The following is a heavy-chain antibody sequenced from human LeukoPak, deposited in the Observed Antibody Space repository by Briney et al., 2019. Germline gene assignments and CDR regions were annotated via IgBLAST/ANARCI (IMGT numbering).Heavy chain of an antibody. J-gene: IGHJ4*02. Sequence: GASVKVSCKASGYTFTSYYMHWVRQAPGQGLEWMGIINPSGGSTSYAQKFQVRVTITRDTSTSTVYMELSSLRSEDTAVYYCARLWFGELSHWGQGTLVTVSS. CDR3: ARLWFGELSH. CDR1: GYTFTSYY. V-gene: IGHV1-46*01. CDR2: INPSGGST. D-gene: IGHD3-10*01.